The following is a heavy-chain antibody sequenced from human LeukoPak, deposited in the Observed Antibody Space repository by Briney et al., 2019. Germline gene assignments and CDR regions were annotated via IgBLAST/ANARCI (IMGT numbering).Heavy chain of an antibody. CDR3: AREAYCSNGVCHSLNRYFDC. CDR1: GGSIDSTNY. J-gene: IGHJ4*02. CDR2: IYSDGTT. V-gene: IGHV3-66*01. Sequence: PSGTLSLTCGVSGGSIDSTNYWSWVRQAPGKGLEWVSVIYSDGTTFYADSVRGRFTISRDTSKTTLFLQMDSLRVEDTAVYYCAREAYCSNGVCHSLNRYFDCWGQGTLVTVSS. D-gene: IGHD2-8*01.